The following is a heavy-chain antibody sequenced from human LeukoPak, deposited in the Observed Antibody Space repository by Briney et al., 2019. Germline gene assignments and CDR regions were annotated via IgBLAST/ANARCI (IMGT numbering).Heavy chain of an antibody. Sequence: ASVKVSCKASGYTFTSYGISWVRQAPGQGLEWMGWISTYNGNTNYAQKLQGRVTITRDTSTSTAYMELSSLRSEDTAVYYCARGRSKYGSGSYYYFDYWGQGTLVTVSS. CDR1: GYTFTSYG. CDR2: ISTYNGNT. V-gene: IGHV1-18*01. J-gene: IGHJ4*02. CDR3: ARGRSKYGSGSYYYFDY. D-gene: IGHD3-10*01.